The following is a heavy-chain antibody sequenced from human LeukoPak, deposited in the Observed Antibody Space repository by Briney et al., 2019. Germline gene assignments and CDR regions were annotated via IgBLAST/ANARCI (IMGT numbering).Heavy chain of an antibody. CDR1: GFTFGSYG. CDR2: ISYDGYNK. CDR3: ARDSGWELPRSPFDY. Sequence: PGTSLTLSCEASGFTFGSYGMHWVRQAPGTGLEWLVDISYDGYNKYYGDSVKGRFTISRDNARNSLYLQMNRLRADDTAVYYCARDSGWELPRSPFDYWGQGNLVTVST. J-gene: IGHJ4*02. D-gene: IGHD4-23*01. V-gene: IGHV3-33*08.